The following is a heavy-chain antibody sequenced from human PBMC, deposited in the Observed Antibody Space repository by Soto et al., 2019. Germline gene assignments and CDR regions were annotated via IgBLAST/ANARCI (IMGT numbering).Heavy chain of an antibody. Sequence: GGCRSSKKKNWVWISQPPGKGLEWIGSIYYRGRTYYNPSLKSRVTISVDTSKNQFSLKLSSVTAADTAVYYCARLFFFQAPNG. CDR1: GGCRSSKKKN. CDR3: ARLFFFQAPNG. CDR2: IYYRGRT. J-gene: IGHJ6*01. V-gene: IGHV4-39*01.